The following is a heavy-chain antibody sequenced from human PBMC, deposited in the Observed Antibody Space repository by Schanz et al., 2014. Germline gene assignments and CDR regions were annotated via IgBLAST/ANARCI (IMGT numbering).Heavy chain of an antibody. Sequence: QVQLVQSGGEVKTPGASVKVSCKASGYTFTRSGISWVRQAPGQGLEWMGWISPYNGNTNYAQKLQGRVTMTADTSTSTAYMDLRSLRSDDTAVYYCARAFGGYDPAGALDYWGQGTLVTVSS. CDR1: GYTFTRSG. CDR2: ISPYNGNT. D-gene: IGHD5-12*01. J-gene: IGHJ4*02. V-gene: IGHV1-18*01. CDR3: ARAFGGYDPAGALDY.